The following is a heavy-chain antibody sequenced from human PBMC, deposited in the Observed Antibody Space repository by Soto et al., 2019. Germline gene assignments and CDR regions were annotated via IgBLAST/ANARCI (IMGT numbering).Heavy chain of an antibody. CDR3: AKAGDFWSGYYTGEDY. J-gene: IGHJ4*02. D-gene: IGHD3-3*01. V-gene: IGHV3-23*01. Sequence: GGSLRLSCAASGFTFSSYAMSWVRQAPGKGLEWVSAISGSGGSTYYADSVKGRFTISRDNSKNTLYLQMNSLRAEDTAVYYCAKAGDFWSGYYTGEDYWGQGTLVTVPS. CDR1: GFTFSSYA. CDR2: ISGSGGST.